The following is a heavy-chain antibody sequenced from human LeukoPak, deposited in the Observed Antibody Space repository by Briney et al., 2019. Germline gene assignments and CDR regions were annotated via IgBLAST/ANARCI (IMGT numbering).Heavy chain of an antibody. Sequence: ASVKVSCKPSGYTFTGYYMHWVRQAPGQGLEWMGWINPNSGGTNYAQKFQGRVTMTRDTSISTAYMELSRLRSDDTAVYYCARVTGIAARRRKPEFDPWGQGTLVTVSS. D-gene: IGHD6-6*01. CDR2: INPNSGGT. V-gene: IGHV1-2*02. CDR1: GYTFTGYY. J-gene: IGHJ5*02. CDR3: ARVTGIAARRRKPEFDP.